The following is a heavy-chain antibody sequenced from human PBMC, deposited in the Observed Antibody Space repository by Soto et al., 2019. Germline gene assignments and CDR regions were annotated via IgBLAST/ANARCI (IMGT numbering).Heavy chain of an antibody. Sequence: GESLKISCKGSGYSCTSYWIGWVRQMPGKGLEWMGIIYPGDSDTRYSPSFQGQVTISADKSISTAYLQWSSLKASDTAMYYCARLMIAAADYYYYGMDVWGQGTTVTVSS. D-gene: IGHD6-13*01. CDR1: GYSCTSYW. CDR2: IYPGDSDT. V-gene: IGHV5-51*01. CDR3: ARLMIAAADYYYYGMDV. J-gene: IGHJ6*02.